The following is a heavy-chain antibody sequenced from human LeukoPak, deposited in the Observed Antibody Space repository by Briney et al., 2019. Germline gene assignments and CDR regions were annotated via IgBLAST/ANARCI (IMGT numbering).Heavy chain of an antibody. CDR3: ARGPPTECFDY. V-gene: IGHV3-48*03. Sequence: GGSLRLSGAASGFTFSSYEMNWVRQAPGKGLEWVSYISSSGSTIYYADSVKGRFTISRDNAKNSLYLQMNSLRGEDTAVYYCARGPPTECFDYWGQGTLVTVSS. CDR2: ISSSGSTI. D-gene: IGHD4-11*01. CDR1: GFTFSSYE. J-gene: IGHJ4*02.